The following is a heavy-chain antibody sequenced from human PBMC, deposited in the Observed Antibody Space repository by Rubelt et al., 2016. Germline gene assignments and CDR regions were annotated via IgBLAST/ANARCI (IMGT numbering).Heavy chain of an antibody. CDR3: ARGDYYDSSGFDY. CDR2: INPNSGGT. J-gene: IGHJ4*02. CDR1: GYTFTSYA. D-gene: IGHD3-22*01. Sequence: QVQLVQSGSELKKPGASVKVSCKASGYTFTSYAMNWVRQAPGQGLEWMGWINPNSGGTNYAQKFQGRVTMTRNTSISTAYMGLSSLRSEGTAVYYCARGDYYDSSGFDYWGQGTLVTVSS. V-gene: IGHV1-8*02.